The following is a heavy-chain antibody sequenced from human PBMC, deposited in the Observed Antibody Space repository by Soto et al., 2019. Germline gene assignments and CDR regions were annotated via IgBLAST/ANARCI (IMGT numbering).Heavy chain of an antibody. V-gene: IGHV4-4*02. CDR1: GGSISSSDW. D-gene: IGHD2-15*01. CDR3: ASRPPGAWYGVFDY. CDR2: IYYSGTT. Sequence: SETLSLTCAVSGGSISSSDWWCWVRQPPGKGPEWIGYIYYSGTTNYNPSLKSRVTISVDTSKNQFSLKLSSVTAADTAVYYCASRPPGAWYGVFDYWGQGTLVTVSS. J-gene: IGHJ4*02.